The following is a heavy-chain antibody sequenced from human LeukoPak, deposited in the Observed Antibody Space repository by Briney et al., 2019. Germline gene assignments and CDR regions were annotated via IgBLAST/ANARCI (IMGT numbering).Heavy chain of an antibody. V-gene: IGHV4-59*01. CDR3: ARWGSIAVARFDY. CDR1: GGSISSYC. J-gene: IGHJ4*02. Sequence: NPSETLSLTCTVSGGSISSYCWSWIRQPPGKGLEWIGYIYYTGSTNYNPSLTSRVNISVDTSKNQFSLNLTSVTAADTAVYYCARWGSIAVARFDYWGQGTLVTVSS. D-gene: IGHD6-6*01. CDR2: IYYTGST.